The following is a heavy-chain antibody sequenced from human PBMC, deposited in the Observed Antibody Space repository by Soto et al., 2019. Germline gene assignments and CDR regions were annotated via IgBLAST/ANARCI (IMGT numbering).Heavy chain of an antibody. CDR2: ISYDGSNK. CDR1: GFTFSSYA. J-gene: IGHJ4*02. D-gene: IGHD4-17*01. V-gene: IGHV3-30-3*01. CDR3: AGDSDYGGNSGDY. Sequence: QVQLVESGGGVVQPGRSLRLSCAASGFTFSSYAMHWVRQAPGKGLEWVAVISYDGSNKYYADYVKGRFTISRDNSKNTLYVQMNSLRAEDTAVYYCAGDSDYGGNSGDYWGQGTLVTVSS.